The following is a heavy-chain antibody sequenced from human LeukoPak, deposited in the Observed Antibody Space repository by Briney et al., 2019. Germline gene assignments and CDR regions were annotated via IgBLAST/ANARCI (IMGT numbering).Heavy chain of an antibody. CDR1: GFTFSTYW. Sequence: GGSLRLSCAASGFTFSTYWMSWVRQAPGKGLEWVASIKQAGSEKYYVDSVKGRFTISRDNAKNSLYLQMNSLRAEDTAVYYCARGFNGGPWYFDLWGRGTLVTVSS. CDR3: ARGFNGGPWYFDL. V-gene: IGHV3-7*05. CDR2: IKQAGSEK. J-gene: IGHJ2*01. D-gene: IGHD3-16*01.